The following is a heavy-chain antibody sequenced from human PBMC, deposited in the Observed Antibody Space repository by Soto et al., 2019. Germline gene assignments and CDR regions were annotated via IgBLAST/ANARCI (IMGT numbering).Heavy chain of an antibody. CDR3: ARDRYHYYGSGSYPSPHFDY. CDR2: ISAYNGNT. D-gene: IGHD3-10*01. Sequence: ASVKVSCKASGYTFTSYGISWVRQAPGQGLEWMGWISAYNGNTNYAQKLQGRVTMTTDTSTSTAYMELRSLRSDDTAVYYCARDRYHYYGSGSYPSPHFDYWGQGTLVTVSS. J-gene: IGHJ4*02. CDR1: GYTFTSYG. V-gene: IGHV1-18*01.